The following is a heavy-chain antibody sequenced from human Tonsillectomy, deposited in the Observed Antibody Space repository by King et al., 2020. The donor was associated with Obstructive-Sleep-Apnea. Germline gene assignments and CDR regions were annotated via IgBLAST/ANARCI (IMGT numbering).Heavy chain of an antibody. CDR3: ARRQGAGSSDY. CDR2: MNPNSGNT. CDR1: GYTFTSYD. J-gene: IGHJ4*02. Sequence: QLVQSGVEVQKPGASVKVSCKASGYTFTSYDINWVRQATGQGLEWMGWMNPNSGNTGYAQKYKGRATMTRNNSISTAYMELSSLRSEDTAVYHCARRQGAGSSDYWGQGTLVTVSS. D-gene: IGHD2-2*01. V-gene: IGHV1-8*01.